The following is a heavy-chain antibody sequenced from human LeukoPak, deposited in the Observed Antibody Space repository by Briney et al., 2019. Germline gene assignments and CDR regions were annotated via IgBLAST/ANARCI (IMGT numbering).Heavy chain of an antibody. J-gene: IGHJ4*02. V-gene: IGHV3-23*01. CDR2: ISGSGGST. Sequence: PGGSLRLSCAASGFTFSSYAMSWVRQAPGKGLEWVSAISGSGGSTYYADSVKGRFTISRDNSKNTLYLQMNSLRAEDTAVYYCAKRTGRFGDRWCFDYWGQGTLVTVSS. CDR1: GFTFSSYA. CDR3: AKRTGRFGDRWCFDY. D-gene: IGHD3-10*01.